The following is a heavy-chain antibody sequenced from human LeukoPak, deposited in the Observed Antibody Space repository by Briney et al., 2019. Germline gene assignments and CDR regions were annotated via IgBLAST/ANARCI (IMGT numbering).Heavy chain of an antibody. J-gene: IGHJ5*02. CDR1: GGSITTETYS. CDR3: ARQRIAQEVIWFDP. V-gene: IGHV4-30-2*01. CDR2: IFHTGST. Sequence: PSETLSLTCAVSGGSITTETYSWNWIRQPPGKGLEWIGYIFHTGSTLYNPSLKSRVTMTVDRSKNQFSLKLSSVTAADTAVYYCARQRIAQEVIWFDPWGQGTLVTVSS. D-gene: IGHD6-6*01.